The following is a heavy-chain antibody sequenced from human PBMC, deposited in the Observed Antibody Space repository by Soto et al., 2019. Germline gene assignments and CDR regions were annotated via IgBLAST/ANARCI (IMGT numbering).Heavy chain of an antibody. CDR1: GYTFTTYY. CDR3: ASGRYYYDSSGYLYYYYYGMDV. V-gene: IGHV1-18*01. Sequence: APVKVSGKTSGYTFTTYYISWLRPTPGQVLEWRGWISTYNGNTNYVPKFQGRITMTTDTSTSTAYMELRSLRSDDTALYFCASGRYYYDSSGYLYYYYYGMDVWGQGTTVTGSS. CDR2: ISTYNGNT. J-gene: IGHJ6*02. D-gene: IGHD3-22*01.